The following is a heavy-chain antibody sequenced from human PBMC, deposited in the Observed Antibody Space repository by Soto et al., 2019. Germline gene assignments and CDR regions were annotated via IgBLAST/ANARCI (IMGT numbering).Heavy chain of an antibody. J-gene: IGHJ6*02. CDR2: IIPIFGTA. D-gene: IGHD2-2*01. V-gene: IGHV1-69*01. CDR3: ARDIVVVPAAIGYYYYGMDV. Sequence: QVQLVQSGAEVKKPGSSVKVSCKASGGTFSSYAISWVRQAPGQGLEWMGGIIPIFGTANYAQKFQGRVTIPADESTSTAYMELSSLRSEDTAVYYCARDIVVVPAAIGYYYYGMDVWGQGTTVTVSS. CDR1: GGTFSSYA.